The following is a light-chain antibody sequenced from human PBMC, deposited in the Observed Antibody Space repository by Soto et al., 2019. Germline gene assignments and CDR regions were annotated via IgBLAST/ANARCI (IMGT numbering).Light chain of an antibody. Sequence: EIVMTQSPATLSVSPGERATLSCRASQSVSNNLAWYQQKPDQAPRLLIFGASTRATGIPARFSGSGSGTEFTLTISSLQSEDFAVYYCHQYNTWSPLAFGGGTKVETK. CDR1: QSVSNN. V-gene: IGKV3-15*01. CDR3: HQYNTWSPLA. J-gene: IGKJ4*01. CDR2: GAS.